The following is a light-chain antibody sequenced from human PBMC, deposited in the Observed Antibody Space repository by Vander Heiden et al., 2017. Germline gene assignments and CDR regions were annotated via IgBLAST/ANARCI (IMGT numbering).Light chain of an antibody. Sequence: EIVMTQSTASLSVSTGDRATLSCRASQSVSTNLAWYQQKPGQCPRLLIFAASTRAPGVPDRISGSGSGTEFALTISSLQSEDFAVYFCQQYNNWPPWTFGQGTKVEIK. V-gene: IGKV3-15*01. CDR1: QSVSTN. J-gene: IGKJ1*01. CDR3: QQYNNWPPWT. CDR2: AAS.